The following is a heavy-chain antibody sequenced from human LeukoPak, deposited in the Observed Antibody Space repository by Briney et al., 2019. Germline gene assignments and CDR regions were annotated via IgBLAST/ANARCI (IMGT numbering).Heavy chain of an antibody. Sequence: GRSLRLSCAASGFAFDDYAMHWVRQAPGKGLEWVSGISWNSGSIGYADSVKGRFTISRDNAKNSLYLQMNSLRAEDTALYYCAKDIAPGVAVAGLFDYWGQGTLVTVSS. CDR1: GFAFDDYA. V-gene: IGHV3-9*01. CDR2: ISWNSGSI. J-gene: IGHJ4*02. D-gene: IGHD6-19*01. CDR3: AKDIAPGVAVAGLFDY.